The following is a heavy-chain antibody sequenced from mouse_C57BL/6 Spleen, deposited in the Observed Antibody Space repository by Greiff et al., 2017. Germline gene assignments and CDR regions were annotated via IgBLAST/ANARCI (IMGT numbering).Heavy chain of an antibody. V-gene: IGHV3-6*01. CDR2: ISYDGSN. J-gene: IGHJ2*01. CDR1: GYSITSGYY. Sequence: EVQLQESGPGLVKPSQSLSLTCSVTGYSITSGYYWNWIRQFPGNKLEWMGYISYDGSNNYNPSLKNRISITRDTSKNQFFLKLNSVTTEDTATYSCARGWGEPDYWGQGTTLTVSS. D-gene: IGHD2-3*01. CDR3: ARGWGEPDY.